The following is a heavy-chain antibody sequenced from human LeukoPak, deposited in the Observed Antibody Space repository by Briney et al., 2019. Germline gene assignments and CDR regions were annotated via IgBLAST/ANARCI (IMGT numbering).Heavy chain of an antibody. V-gene: IGHV1-69*13. CDR3: ARGGHIVVVPAAMDY. D-gene: IGHD2-2*01. CDR1: GGTFSSYA. J-gene: IGHJ4*02. CDR2: IIPIFGTA. Sequence: ASVKVSRKASGGTFSSYAISWVRQAPGQGLEWMGGIIPIFGTANYAQKFQGRVTITADESTSTAYMELSSLRSEDTAVYYCARGGHIVVVPAAMDYWGQGTLVTVSS.